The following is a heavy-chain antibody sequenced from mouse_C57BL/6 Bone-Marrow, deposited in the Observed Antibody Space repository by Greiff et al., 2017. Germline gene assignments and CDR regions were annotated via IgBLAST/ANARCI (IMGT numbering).Heavy chain of an antibody. V-gene: IGHV1-82*01. Sequence: QVQLQQSGPELVKPGASVKISCKASGYAFSSSWMNWVKQRPGKGLEWIGRIYPGDGDTNYNGKFKGKATLTADKSSSTAYMQLSSLTSEDSAVXFCARRGGSSGYRGFAYWGQGTLVTVSA. CDR1: GYAFSSSW. CDR2: IYPGDGDT. D-gene: IGHD3-2*02. CDR3: ARRGGSSGYRGFAY. J-gene: IGHJ3*01.